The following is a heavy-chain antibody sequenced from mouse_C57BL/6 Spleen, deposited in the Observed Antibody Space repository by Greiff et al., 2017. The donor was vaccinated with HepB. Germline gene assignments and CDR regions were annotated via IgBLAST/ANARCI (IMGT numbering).Heavy chain of an antibody. CDR1: GYTFTSYW. J-gene: IGHJ1*03. V-gene: IGHV1-69*01. CDR2: IDPSDSYT. Sequence: QVQLQQPGAELVMPGASVKLSCKASGYTFTSYWMHWVKQRPGQGLEWIGEIDPSDSYTNYNQKFKGKSTLTVDKSSSTAYMQLSSLTSEDSAVYYCARRDVNWYFDVWGTGTTVTVSS. D-gene: IGHD3-3*01. CDR3: ARRDVNWYFDV.